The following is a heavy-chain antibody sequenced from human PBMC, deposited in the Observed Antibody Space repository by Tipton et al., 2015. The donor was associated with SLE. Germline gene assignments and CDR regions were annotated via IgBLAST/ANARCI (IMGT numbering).Heavy chain of an antibody. V-gene: IGHV1-18*04. D-gene: IGHD3-10*01. J-gene: IGHJ4*02. CDR3: ARGNPSTYYYGSGSYYPLDY. Sequence: QLVQSGAEVKKPGASVKVSCKASGYIFTSYGISWVRQAPGQGLEWMGWISAYNGNTNYAQKLQGRVTMTTDTSTSTAYMELRSLRFDDTAVYYCARGNPSTYYYGSGSYYPLDYWGQGTLVTVSS. CDR1: GYIFTSYG. CDR2: ISAYNGNT.